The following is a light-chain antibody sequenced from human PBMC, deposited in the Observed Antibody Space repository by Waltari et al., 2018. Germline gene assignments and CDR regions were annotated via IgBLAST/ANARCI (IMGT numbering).Light chain of an antibody. CDR3: LQDSNYPRT. CDR1: QAIRNE. V-gene: IGKV1-6*01. J-gene: IGKJ1*01. CDR2: AAS. Sequence: AIQMTQSPSSLSASIGDRVTITCRASQAIRNELGWYQQKPGKAPKLLSYAASSLQTGVPSRFSGSGSGTDFTLTITSLQPEDFAIYYCLQDSNYPRTFGQGTKVEIK.